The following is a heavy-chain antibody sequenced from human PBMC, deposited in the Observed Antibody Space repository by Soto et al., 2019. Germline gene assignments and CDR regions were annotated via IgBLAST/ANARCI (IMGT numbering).Heavy chain of an antibody. CDR3: AKGSYYFDTSGPDYGMDV. D-gene: IGHD3-22*01. Sequence: GGSLRLSCAASGFTFSTYGMYWVRQAPGKGLEWVALISYDGSNKYYADSVKGRFTISRDNPKNTLYLQMNSLRPEDTAVYYCAKGSYYFDTSGPDYGMDVWGQGTTVTVSS. CDR2: ISYDGSNK. CDR1: GFTFSTYG. J-gene: IGHJ6*02. V-gene: IGHV3-30*18.